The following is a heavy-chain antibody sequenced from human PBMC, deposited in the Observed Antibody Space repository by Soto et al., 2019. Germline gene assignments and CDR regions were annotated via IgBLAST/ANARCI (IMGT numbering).Heavy chain of an antibody. CDR2: IYYSGST. J-gene: IGHJ6*03. D-gene: IGHD3-3*01. CDR3: ARELGVAPRYMDV. V-gene: IGHV4-59*01. CDR1: GGSISSYY. Sequence: QVQLQESGPGLVKASETLSLTCTVSGGSISSYYWSWIRQPPGKGLEWIGYIYYSGSTNYNPSLESRVTISLDTSKKQFSLKLSSVTAADTAVYYCARELGVAPRYMDVWGKGTAVTVSS.